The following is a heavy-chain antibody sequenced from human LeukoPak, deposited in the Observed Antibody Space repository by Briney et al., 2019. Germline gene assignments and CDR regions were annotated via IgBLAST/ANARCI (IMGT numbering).Heavy chain of an antibody. D-gene: IGHD1-1*01. CDR2: MSNDGSK. Sequence: PGGSLRLSCAASGFTLSSHGMNWVRQAPGKGLEWVEVMSNDGSKNADSVKGRFTISRDNSKNTLYLEMKSLRVEDTDVYYCAKNRFQLLMMDGFDIWGQGTMVTVSS. V-gene: IGHV3-30*18. J-gene: IGHJ3*02. CDR1: GFTLSSHG. CDR3: AKNRFQLLMMDGFDI.